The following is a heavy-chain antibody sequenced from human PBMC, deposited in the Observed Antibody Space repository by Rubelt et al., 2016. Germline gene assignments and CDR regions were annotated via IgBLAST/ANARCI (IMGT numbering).Heavy chain of an antibody. J-gene: IGHJ4*02. CDR2: IYWNDDK. D-gene: IGHD6-6*01. V-gene: IGHV2-5*01. CDR3: AHSRAARFLDY. CDR1: GFSLSSSAVG. Sequence: QITLKESGPTLVKPTQTLTLTCTFSGFSLSSSAVGVVWIRQPPGKALEWLALIYWNDDKRYSPSLMSRLTITKDTSKNQVVLTMTNIDPVDTATYYCAHSRAARFLDYWGQGTLVTVSS.